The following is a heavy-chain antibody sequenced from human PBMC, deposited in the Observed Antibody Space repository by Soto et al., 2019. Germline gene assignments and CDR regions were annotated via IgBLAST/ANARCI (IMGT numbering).Heavy chain of an antibody. CDR2: IYSGGST. CDR1: GFTVSSNY. J-gene: IGHJ6*02. Sequence: EVQLVESGGGLVQPGGSLRLSCAASGFTVSSNYMSWVRQAPGKGLEWVSVIYSGGSTYYADSVKGRFTISRDNSKNTLYLQMNSLRAEDTAVYYCASRSKDYYYYDMDVWGQGTTVTVSS. CDR3: ASRSKDYYYYDMDV. V-gene: IGHV3-66*01.